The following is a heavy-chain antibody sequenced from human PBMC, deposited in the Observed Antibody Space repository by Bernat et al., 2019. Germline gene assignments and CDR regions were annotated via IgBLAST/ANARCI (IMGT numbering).Heavy chain of an antibody. CDR1: GFTFSSYA. J-gene: IGHJ6*03. Sequence: QVQLVESGGGMVQPGRSLRLSCAASGFTFSSYAMHWVRQAPGKGLEWVAVISYDGSNKYYADSVKGRFTISRDNYCARSVQQKNMTTVTTRSFYYYYYMDVWGKGTTVTVSS. D-gene: IGHD4-17*01. CDR2: ISYDGSNK. V-gene: IGHV3-30-3*01. CDR3: YYMDV.